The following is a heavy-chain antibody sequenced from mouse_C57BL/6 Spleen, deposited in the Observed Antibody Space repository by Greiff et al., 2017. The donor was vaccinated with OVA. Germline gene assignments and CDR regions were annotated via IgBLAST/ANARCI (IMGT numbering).Heavy chain of an antibody. V-gene: IGHV1-53*01. CDR1: GYTFTSYW. Sequence: QVQLQQPGTELVKPGASVKLSCKASGYTFTSYWMHWVKQRPGQGLEWIGNINPSNGDTNYNEKFKSKATLTVDKSSSTAYMQLSSLTSEDSAVYYCARDDYDADWFAYWGQGTLVTVSA. CDR2: INPSNGDT. J-gene: IGHJ3*01. D-gene: IGHD2-4*01. CDR3: ARDDYDADWFAY.